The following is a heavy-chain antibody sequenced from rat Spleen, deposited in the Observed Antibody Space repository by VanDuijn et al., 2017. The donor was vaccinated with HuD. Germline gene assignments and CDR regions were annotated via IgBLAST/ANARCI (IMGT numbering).Heavy chain of an antibody. D-gene: IGHD1-6*01. V-gene: IGHV5-7*01. CDR2: ISHTVGST. J-gene: IGHJ3*01. Sequence: EVQLVESGGGLVQPGRSLKLSCAASGFTFSNYNMAWVRQAPKKGLECVPTISHTVGSTFYPDSVKCRFTLSRDNAKSTLYLQMGSLRSEDTATYYCTTYSDYATSPFVSWGRGALVTVSS. CDR1: GFTFSNYN. CDR3: TTYSDYATSPFVS.